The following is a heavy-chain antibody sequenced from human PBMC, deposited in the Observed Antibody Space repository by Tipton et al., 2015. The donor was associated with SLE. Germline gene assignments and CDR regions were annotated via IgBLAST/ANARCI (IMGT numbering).Heavy chain of an antibody. V-gene: IGHV3-48*04. J-gene: IGHJ6*02. CDR3: ARDAVPAGGDYYYGMGV. D-gene: IGHD2-2*01. CDR1: GFTFSSYS. Sequence: GSLRLSCAASGFTFSSYSMNWVRQAPGKGLEWVSYISSSSSTIYYADSVKGRFTISRDNAKNSLYLQMNSLRAEDTAVYYCARDAVPAGGDYYYGMGVWGQGTTVTVSS. CDR2: ISSSSSTI.